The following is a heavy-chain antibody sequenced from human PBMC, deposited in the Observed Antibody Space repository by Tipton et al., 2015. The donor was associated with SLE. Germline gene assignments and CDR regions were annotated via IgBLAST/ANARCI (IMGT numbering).Heavy chain of an antibody. CDR1: GGSISGYY. J-gene: IGHJ4*02. CDR3: AKNSGSYYFDD. V-gene: IGHV4-59*01. Sequence: TLSLTCTVSGGSISGYYWSWIRQPPGKGLEWIGYIYHSGSTNYNPSLKSRVNISVDTSNNQFSLKLSSMTAADTAVYYCAKNSGSYYFDDWGQGTLVTVSS. D-gene: IGHD3-10*01. CDR2: IYHSGST.